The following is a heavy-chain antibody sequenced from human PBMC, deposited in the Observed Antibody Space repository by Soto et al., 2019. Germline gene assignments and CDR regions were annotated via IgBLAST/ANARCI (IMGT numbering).Heavy chain of an antibody. CDR3: VKGPLVNDSRPCGASHV. V-gene: IGHV3-30*18. D-gene: IGHD3-22*01. CDR2: ISYDGSKK. J-gene: IGHJ3*01. Sequence: QVQLVESGGGVVQPGRSLRLSCAASGFTFSTYGLHWVRQAPGKGPQWVALISYDGSKKYYADSVPVRFTISRDTSKHTLLLQMNSLKAEDTALYYCVKGPLVNDSRPCGASHVWGRGTMVTVSS. CDR1: GFTFSTYG.